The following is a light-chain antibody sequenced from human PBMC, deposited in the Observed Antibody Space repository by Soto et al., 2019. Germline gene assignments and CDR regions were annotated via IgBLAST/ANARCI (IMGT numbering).Light chain of an antibody. J-gene: IGLJ1*01. CDR3: SSYTSSSTLAYV. Sequence: QSVLTQSASVSGSPGQSITISCTGTSSDVGGYTYVSWYQQHPGKAPKLMVYEVSNRPSGVSNRFSGSKSGNTASLTISGLQAEDEADYYCSSYTSSSTLAYVFGTGTKLTVL. V-gene: IGLV2-14*01. CDR2: EVS. CDR1: SSDVGGYTY.